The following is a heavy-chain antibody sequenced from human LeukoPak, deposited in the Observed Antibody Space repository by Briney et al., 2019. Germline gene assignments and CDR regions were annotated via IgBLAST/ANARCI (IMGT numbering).Heavy chain of an antibody. Sequence: PGRSLRLSCAVSGFTLTSYAMSWVRQAAGKGLEWVSAISSSGGSTYYADSVKGRFTISRDNSKNTLSPQMNSLRAEDTAVYYCAKHIASAGRLYYFDYRGQGTLVTVSS. J-gene: IGHJ4*02. CDR2: ISSSGGST. CDR3: AKHIASAGRLYYFDY. CDR1: GFTLTSYA. D-gene: IGHD6-13*01. V-gene: IGHV3-23*01.